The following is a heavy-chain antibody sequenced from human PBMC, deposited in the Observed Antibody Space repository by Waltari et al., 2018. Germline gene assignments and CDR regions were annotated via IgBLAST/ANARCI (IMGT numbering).Heavy chain of an antibody. D-gene: IGHD5-18*01. CDR3: ARQPLHSYGTRHFDY. Sequence: EVQLVQSGAEVKKPGESLKISCEGSGYTFTRYWIGWVRQMPGKDLEWMGVIYPGDSNTRYSPSFQGQVTISADKSISTAYLQWSSLKASDTAMYFCARQPLHSYGTRHFDYWGQGTLVTVSS. J-gene: IGHJ4*02. CDR1: GYTFTRYW. CDR2: IYPGDSNT. V-gene: IGHV5-51*01.